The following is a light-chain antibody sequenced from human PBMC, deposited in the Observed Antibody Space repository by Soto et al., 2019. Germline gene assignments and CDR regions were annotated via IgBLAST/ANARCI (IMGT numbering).Light chain of an antibody. CDR2: ENN. J-gene: IGLJ3*02. Sequence: QSVLTQPPSVSAAPGQKVTISCSGSSSNIGNNYVSWYQQLSGTAPKLLIYENNKRPSGIPDRFSGSKSGTSATLGITGLQTWDEADYYCGTWDSSLSAWVFGGGTKVTVL. CDR1: SSNIGNNY. CDR3: GTWDSSLSAWV. V-gene: IGLV1-51*02.